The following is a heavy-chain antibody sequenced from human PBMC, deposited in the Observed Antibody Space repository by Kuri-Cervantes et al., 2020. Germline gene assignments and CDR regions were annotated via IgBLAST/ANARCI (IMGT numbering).Heavy chain of an antibody. CDR1: GYTFTSYV. V-gene: IGHV1-69*13. J-gene: IGHJ6*02. Sequence: SVKVSCKASGYTFTSYVISWVRQAPGQGLEWMGGIIPIFGTANYAQKFQGRVTLTADESTSTAYMELSSLRSEDTAVYYCTRDQGTVTEQNQDYGYWYYYYYGMDVWGQGTTVTVSS. CDR2: IIPIFGTA. D-gene: IGHD4-17*01. CDR3: TRDQGTVTEQNQDYGYWYYYYYGMDV.